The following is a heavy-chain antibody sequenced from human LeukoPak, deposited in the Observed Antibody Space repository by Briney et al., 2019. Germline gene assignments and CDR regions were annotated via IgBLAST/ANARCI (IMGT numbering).Heavy chain of an antibody. CDR3: ARGAKGIAVAANDY. D-gene: IGHD6-19*01. V-gene: IGHV3-30*04. Sequence: QSGGSLRLSCAASGFTFSSYAMHWVRQAPGKGLEWVAVISYDGSNKYCADSVKGRFTISRDNSKNTLYLQMNSLRAEDTAVYYCARGAKGIAVAANDYWGQGTLVTVSS. CDR2: ISYDGSNK. CDR1: GFTFSSYA. J-gene: IGHJ4*02.